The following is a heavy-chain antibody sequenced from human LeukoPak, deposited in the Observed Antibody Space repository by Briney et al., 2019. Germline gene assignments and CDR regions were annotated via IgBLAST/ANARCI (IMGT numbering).Heavy chain of an antibody. CDR1: VFTFNNYS. Sequence: GGPLRLSCAASVFTFNNYSMDGVRKPPGKGLGGFSTISSSSCYIYYADTVKGRFTISRDNAKNSLYLQMHSLRAEDTGVYYCAREGNGYSYGYSYYYHMDVWGKGTTVSVS. J-gene: IGHJ6*03. CDR3: AREGNGYSYGYSYYYHMDV. D-gene: IGHD5-18*01. V-gene: IGHV3-21*01. CDR2: ISSSSCYI.